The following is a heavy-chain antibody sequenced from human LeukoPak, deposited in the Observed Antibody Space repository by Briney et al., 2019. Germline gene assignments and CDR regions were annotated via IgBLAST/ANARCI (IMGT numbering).Heavy chain of an antibody. CDR3: AKEKVVTLPAYFDY. CDR1: GFAFSDYA. Sequence: GGSLRLSCAASGFAFSDYAMSWVPQAPGKGLEWVSALSASGGSTFYADSVKGRFTISRDNSKNTLYLQMNSLRAEDTAVYYCAKEKVVTLPAYFDYWGQGTLVTVSS. J-gene: IGHJ4*02. D-gene: IGHD4-23*01. V-gene: IGHV3-23*01. CDR2: LSASGGST.